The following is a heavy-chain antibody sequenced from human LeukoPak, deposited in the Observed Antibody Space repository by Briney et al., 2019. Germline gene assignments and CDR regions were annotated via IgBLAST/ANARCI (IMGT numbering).Heavy chain of an antibody. CDR3: ARGWSVFDY. CDR2: INHSGST. J-gene: IGHJ4*02. Sequence: KPSETLSLTCAVYGGSFSGYYWSWIRQPPGKGLEWIGEINHSGSTNYNPPLKSRVTISVDTSKNQFSLKLSSVTAADTAVYYCARGWSVFDYWGQGTLVTVSS. CDR1: GGSFSGYY. D-gene: IGHD2-8*02. V-gene: IGHV4-34*01.